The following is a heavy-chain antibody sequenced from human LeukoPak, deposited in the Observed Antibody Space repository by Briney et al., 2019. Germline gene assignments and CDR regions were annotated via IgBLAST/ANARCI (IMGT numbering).Heavy chain of an antibody. CDR1: GFTFGGNS. CDR3: AKDSIFGVVITENYFDY. CDR2: IRYDGSNK. D-gene: IGHD3-3*01. Sequence: GGSLSLSGAAPGFTFGGNSLSWVGQAPAKGLGGGAFIRYDGSNKYYADSVKGRFTISRDNSKNTLYLQMNSLRAEDTAVYYCAKDSIFGVVITENYFDYWGQGTLVTVSS. J-gene: IGHJ4*02. V-gene: IGHV3-30*02.